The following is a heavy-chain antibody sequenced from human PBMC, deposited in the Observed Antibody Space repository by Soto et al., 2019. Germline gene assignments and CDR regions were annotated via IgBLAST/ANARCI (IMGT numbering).Heavy chain of an antibody. CDR3: VHTLVCRGFGFDS. J-gene: IGHJ4*02. Sequence: QITLKESGPTLVEPTQTLTLTCTFSELSLSTSGVGVGWIRQPPGKALEWLALIYWDDDKRYSPSLKSSLTIPKVSATNQLVPTMTNTDPVDTATYYCVHTLVCRGFGFDSWGQGTLVTVPS. CDR2: IYWDDDK. CDR1: ELSLSTSGVG. V-gene: IGHV2-5*02. D-gene: IGHD3-10*01.